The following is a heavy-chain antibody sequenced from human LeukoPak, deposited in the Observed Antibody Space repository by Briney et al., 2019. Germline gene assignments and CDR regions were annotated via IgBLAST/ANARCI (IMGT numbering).Heavy chain of an antibody. V-gene: IGHV3-30-3*01. Sequence: GGSLRLSCAASGFTFSSYAMHWVRQAPGKGRGGVAVISYDGSNKYYADSAKGRFTISRDNSKNTLYLQMNSLRAEDTAVYYCARDPSIAVAGTLFDYWGQGTLVTVSS. CDR1: GFTFSSYA. D-gene: IGHD6-19*01. CDR3: ARDPSIAVAGTLFDY. CDR2: ISYDGSNK. J-gene: IGHJ4*02.